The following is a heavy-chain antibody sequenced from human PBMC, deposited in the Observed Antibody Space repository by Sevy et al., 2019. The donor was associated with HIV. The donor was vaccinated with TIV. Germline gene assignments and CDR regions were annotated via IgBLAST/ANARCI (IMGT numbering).Heavy chain of an antibody. J-gene: IGHJ3*02. V-gene: IGHV5-51*01. CDR2: IYPGDSDT. CDR1: GYSFTSYW. D-gene: IGHD1-1*01. CDR3: SSPGTTLGDAFDI. Sequence: GESLKISCKGSGYSFTSYWIGWVRQMPGKGLEWMGIIYPGDSDTRYSPSFQGQVTISADKSISTAYLQWSSLKASDTAMYYCSSPGTTLGDAFDIWGQGTMVTVSS.